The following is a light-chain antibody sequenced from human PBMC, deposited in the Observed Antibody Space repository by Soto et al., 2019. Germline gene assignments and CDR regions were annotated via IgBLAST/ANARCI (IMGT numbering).Light chain of an antibody. Sequence: QSALTQPASVSGSPGQSITISCTGTSSDVGGYNHVSWYQQHPGKAPKLIIFEVRNRPSGVSDRFSASKSGNTASLTISGLQTEDEAVYYCSSYASSSSYAFGTGTKFTVL. V-gene: IGLV2-14*01. J-gene: IGLJ1*01. CDR1: SSDVGGYNH. CDR3: SSYASSSSYA. CDR2: EVR.